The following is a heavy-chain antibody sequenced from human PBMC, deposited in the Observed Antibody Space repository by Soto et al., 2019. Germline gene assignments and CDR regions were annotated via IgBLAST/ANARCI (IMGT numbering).Heavy chain of an antibody. Sequence: GGSLRLSCAASGFSFSNYAMNWVRQAPGKGLEWVSGISGGGGGTYYADSVKGRFTISRDNSKNTLYLQMNSLRAEDTAVYYCANPVDIVATRQPDYWGQGTLVTVSS. CDR3: ANPVDIVATRQPDY. CDR1: GFSFSNYA. V-gene: IGHV3-23*01. CDR2: ISGGGGGT. D-gene: IGHD5-12*01. J-gene: IGHJ4*02.